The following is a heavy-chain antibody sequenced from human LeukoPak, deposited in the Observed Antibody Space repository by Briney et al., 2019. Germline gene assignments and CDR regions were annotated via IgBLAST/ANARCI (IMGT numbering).Heavy chain of an antibody. D-gene: IGHD1/OR15-1a*01. CDR1: GFTVSSNY. CDR2: IYSGGST. V-gene: IGHV3-53*01. CDR3: GKGYTWNNIRLLDY. J-gene: IGHJ4*02. Sequence: SGGSLRLSCAASGFTVSSNYMSWVRQAPGKGLEWVSVIYSGGSTYYADSVKGRFTISRGNSKNTLYLQMNSLRAEDTAVYYCGKGYTWNNIRLLDYWGQGTLVTVSS.